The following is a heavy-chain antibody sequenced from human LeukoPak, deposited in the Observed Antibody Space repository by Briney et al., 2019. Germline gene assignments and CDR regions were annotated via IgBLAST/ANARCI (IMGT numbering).Heavy chain of an antibody. CDR1: GYTFTGYY. CDR3: AREATSYAVYFDY. D-gene: IGHD5-12*01. V-gene: IGHV1-2*02. CDR2: INPNSGGT. Sequence: ASVKVSCKASGYTFTGYYMDWVRQAPGQGLEWMGWINPNSGGTNYAQKFQGRVTMTRDTSISTAYMELSRLRSDDTAVYYCAREATSYAVYFDYWGQGTLVTVSS. J-gene: IGHJ4*02.